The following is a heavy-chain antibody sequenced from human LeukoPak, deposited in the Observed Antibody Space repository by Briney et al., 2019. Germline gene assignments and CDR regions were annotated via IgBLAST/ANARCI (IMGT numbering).Heavy chain of an antibody. J-gene: IGHJ3*02. V-gene: IGHV4-59*11. CDR1: GGSISSHY. CDR2: MYHSGST. CDR3: ARHSAHASTNDAFDI. Sequence: PSETLSLTCTVSGGSISSHYWSWIRQPPGKGLEWIGYMYHSGSTNYNPSLKSRVTISVDTSKNQFSLKLSSVTAADTAVYYCARHSAHASTNDAFDIWGQRTMVTVSS. D-gene: IGHD2-2*01.